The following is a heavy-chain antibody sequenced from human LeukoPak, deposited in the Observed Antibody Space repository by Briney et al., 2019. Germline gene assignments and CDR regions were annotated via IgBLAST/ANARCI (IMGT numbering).Heavy chain of an antibody. CDR3: AKDRVDGSGSQFDS. Sequence: GGSLRLSCAASGFTFSSHWMSWVRQAPGKGLEWVSAISGSGGSTYYADSVKGRFTISRDNAMDTLYLQMNSLRADDTAVYYCAKDRVDGSGSQFDSWGQGSLVIVSS. J-gene: IGHJ4*02. D-gene: IGHD3-10*01. V-gene: IGHV3-23*01. CDR1: GFTFSSHW. CDR2: ISGSGGST.